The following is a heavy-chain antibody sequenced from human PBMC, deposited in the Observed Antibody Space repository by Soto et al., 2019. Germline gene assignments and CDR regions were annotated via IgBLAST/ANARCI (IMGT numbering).Heavy chain of an antibody. CDR1: GYSFTSYW. V-gene: IGHV5-51*01. CDR2: IYPGDSDT. D-gene: IGHD2-15*01. Sequence: PGESLKISCKGSGYSFTSYWIGWVRQMPGKGLEWMGIIYPGDSDTRYSPSFQGQVTISADKSISTAYLQWSSLKASDTAMYYCARRIDCSGGSCYSGWFDPGGQGTLVTVSS. CDR3: ARRIDCSGGSCYSGWFDP. J-gene: IGHJ5*02.